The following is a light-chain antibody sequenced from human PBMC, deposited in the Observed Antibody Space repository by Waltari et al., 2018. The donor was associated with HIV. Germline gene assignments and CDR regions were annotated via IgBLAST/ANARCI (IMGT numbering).Light chain of an antibody. CDR3: QSYDSGLSAYV. CDR1: SSNIGAGYD. CDR2: GNT. Sequence: QSVLPQPPSVSGAPWQRLTISSTGSSSNIGAGYDIPCFQQLPGTAPKLLIYGNTNRPSGVPDRFSDSKSGTSASLAITGLQAEDEADYYCQSYDSGLSAYVFGTGTKVTVL. J-gene: IGLJ1*01. V-gene: IGLV1-40*01.